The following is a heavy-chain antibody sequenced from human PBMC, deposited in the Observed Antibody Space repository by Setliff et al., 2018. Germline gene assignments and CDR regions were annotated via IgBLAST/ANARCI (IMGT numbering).Heavy chain of an antibody. D-gene: IGHD3-16*01. J-gene: IGHJ4*02. Sequence: HPGGSLRLSCAASGFTFSSYAMHWVRQAPGKGLEWVAVISYDGSNKYYADSVKGRFTISRDNSKNTLYLQMNSLRAEDTAVYYCARDGGEYWGQGTLVTVSS. CDR2: ISYDGSNK. CDR1: GFTFSSYA. CDR3: ARDGGEY. V-gene: IGHV3-30*04.